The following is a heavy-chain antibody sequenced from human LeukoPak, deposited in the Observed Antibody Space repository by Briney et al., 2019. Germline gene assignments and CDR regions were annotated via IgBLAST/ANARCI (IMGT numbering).Heavy chain of an antibody. Sequence: GASVKVSCKASGGTFSSYAISWVRQAPGQGLEWMGGIIPIFGTANYAQKFQGRVTITADESTSTAYMELSSLRSEDTAVYYCARGEEANYYGSRSYVNAFDYWGQGTLVTVSS. CDR1: GGTFSSYA. J-gene: IGHJ4*02. CDR3: ARGEEANYYGSRSYVNAFDY. D-gene: IGHD3-10*01. CDR2: IIPIFGTA. V-gene: IGHV1-69*13.